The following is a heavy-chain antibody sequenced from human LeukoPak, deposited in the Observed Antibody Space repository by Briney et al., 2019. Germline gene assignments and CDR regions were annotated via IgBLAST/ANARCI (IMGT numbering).Heavy chain of an antibody. CDR2: IYSGGST. V-gene: IGHV3-53*01. J-gene: IGHJ4*02. CDR1: GFTVSSNY. D-gene: IGHD3-10*01. Sequence: GGSLRLSCAASGFTVSSNYMSWVRQAPGKGLEWVSVIYSGGSTYYADSVKGRFTISRDNSKNTLYLQMNSLRAEDTAVYYCARIQWFGNFDYWGQGTLVTVSS. CDR3: ARIQWFGNFDY.